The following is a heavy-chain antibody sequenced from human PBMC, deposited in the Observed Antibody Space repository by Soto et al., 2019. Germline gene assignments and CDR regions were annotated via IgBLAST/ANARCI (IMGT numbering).Heavy chain of an antibody. J-gene: IGHJ3*02. CDR2: IDSSGNT. V-gene: IGHV4-4*07. D-gene: IGHD1-20*01. Sequence: QVQLQESGPGLVKPSETLSLICTVSGGSIRNYFWTWIRQPAGKGLAWFGRIDSSGNTVYNASLKSRVTMSIDMSKNQFSLKLSSMTAADTAGYYCVRDVESPGISGSWGAFDIWGQGTVVTVSS. CDR1: GGSIRNYF. CDR3: VRDVESPGISGSWGAFDI.